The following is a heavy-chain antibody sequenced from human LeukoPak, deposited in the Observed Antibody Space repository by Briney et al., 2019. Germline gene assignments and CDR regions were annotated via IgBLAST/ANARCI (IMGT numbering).Heavy chain of an antibody. CDR3: ARDARIQHYYFDY. CDR2: IWYDGDNK. D-gene: IGHD5-18*01. V-gene: IGHV3-33*01. J-gene: IGHJ4*02. CDR1: GFTFSSYG. Sequence: PGRSLRLSCAASGFTFSSYGMHWVRQAPGKGLEWVAVIWYDGDNKYYADSVKGRFTISRDNSKNTLYVQTNSLRAEDTAVYYCARDARIQHYYFDYWGQGTLVTVSS.